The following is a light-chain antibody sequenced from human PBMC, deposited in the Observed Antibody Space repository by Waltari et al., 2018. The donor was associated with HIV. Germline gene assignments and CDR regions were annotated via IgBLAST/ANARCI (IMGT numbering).Light chain of an antibody. J-gene: IGLJ2*01. CDR3: ASFMGDNTIV. V-gene: IGLV2-14*03. CDR1: DNEFGLYNF. Sequence: SAVTQPASVSGLPGQSITVPCSGDDNEFGLYNFVSWYQQYPGEPPKLILYDVDSRASGISDRFYGSKSGNTASLTISGLRAEDEAHYYCASFMGDNTIVFGGGTKVTVL. CDR2: DVD.